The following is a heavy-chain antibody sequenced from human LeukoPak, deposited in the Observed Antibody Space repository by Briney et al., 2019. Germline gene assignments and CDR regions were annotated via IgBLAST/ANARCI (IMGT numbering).Heavy chain of an antibody. D-gene: IGHD2-2*01. J-gene: IGHJ6*02. CDR3: AKDSSCMGGYYYYGMDV. CDR2: ISWNSGSI. V-gene: IGHV3-9*01. Sequence: PGGSLRPSCAASGFTFDDYAMHWVRQAPGKGLEWVSGISWNSGSIGYADSVKGRFTVSRDNAKNSLYLQMNSLRAEDTALYYCAKDSSCMGGYYYYGMDVWGQGTTVTVSS. CDR1: GFTFDDYA.